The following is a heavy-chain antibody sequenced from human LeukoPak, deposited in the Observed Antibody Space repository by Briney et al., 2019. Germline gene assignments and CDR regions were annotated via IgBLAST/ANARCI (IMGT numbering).Heavy chain of an antibody. CDR2: IKQDGSEK. V-gene: IGHV3-7*01. J-gene: IGHJ4*02. CDR3: ARDSAGNDY. Sequence: GGSLRLSCAASGFTFSTYWMSWVRQAPGKGLEWVANIKQDGSEKYYVDSVKGRFTISRDNAKNSLYLQMNSLRSEDTAMYYCARDSAGNDYWGQGTLVTVSS. D-gene: IGHD6-13*01. CDR1: GFTFSTYW.